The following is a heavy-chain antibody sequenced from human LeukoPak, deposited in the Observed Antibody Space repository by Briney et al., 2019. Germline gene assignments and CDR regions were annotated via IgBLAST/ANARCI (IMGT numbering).Heavy chain of an antibody. Sequence: GGSLRLSCAASGFTFSSYAMSWVRQAPGKGLEWVSSISSSSSYIYYADSVKGRFTISRDNSKNTLYLQMNSLRAEDTAVYYCARTADPYSRLVEDYFDYWGQGTLVTVSS. CDR1: GFTFSSYA. D-gene: IGHD6-13*01. V-gene: IGHV3-21*01. CDR3: ARTADPYSRLVEDYFDY. J-gene: IGHJ4*02. CDR2: ISSSSSYI.